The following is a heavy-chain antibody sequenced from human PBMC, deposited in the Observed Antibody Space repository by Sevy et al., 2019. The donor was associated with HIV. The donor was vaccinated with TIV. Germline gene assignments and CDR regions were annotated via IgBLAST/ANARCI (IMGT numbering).Heavy chain of an antibody. CDR3: ARSWDYWGQMGY. V-gene: IGHV3-7*03. CDR2: IKQDGSDK. CDR1: GFTFNNYW. Sequence: GGSLRLSCAASGFTFNNYWMTWVRQAPGKGLEWVANIKQDGSDKYYMESVKGRFNISRDNTKNSLYLQLNSLGAEDTAGYYCARSWDYWGQMGYWGQGTLVTVSS. J-gene: IGHJ4*02. D-gene: IGHD7-27*01.